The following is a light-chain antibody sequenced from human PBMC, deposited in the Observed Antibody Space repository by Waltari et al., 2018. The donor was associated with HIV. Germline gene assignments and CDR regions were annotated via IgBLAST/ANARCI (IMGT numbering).Light chain of an antibody. V-gene: IGLV2-14*01. J-gene: IGLJ3*02. CDR1: SSDVGAYNF. Sequence: QYALTQPASVSGSPGQSITISCTGCSSDVGAYNFVSWYQQHPGKAPKFLIHEVSNRPSGVSNRFSASKSGNTASLTISGLQAEDEADYYCSSYTGDNSVLFGGGTKLSVV. CDR3: SSYTGDNSVL. CDR2: EVS.